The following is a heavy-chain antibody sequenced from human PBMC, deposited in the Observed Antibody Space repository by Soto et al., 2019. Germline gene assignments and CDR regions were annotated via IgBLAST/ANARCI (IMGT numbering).Heavy chain of an antibody. Sequence: QVQLVESGGGVVQPGTSLRVSCVGSGFTFRSYVIHWVRQPPGKGLEWVALTSYDGSDKYYGDSVRGRCTISRDNSRNTVELQMDSLRLEDTALYDGARGGTTGGLDVWGQGTRVSVSS. D-gene: IGHD3-16*01. V-gene: IGHV3-30*19. J-gene: IGHJ1*01. CDR3: ARGGTTGGLDV. CDR1: GFTFRSYV. CDR2: TSYDGSDK.